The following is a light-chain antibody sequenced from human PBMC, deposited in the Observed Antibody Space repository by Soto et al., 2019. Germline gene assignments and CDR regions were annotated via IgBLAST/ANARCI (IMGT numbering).Light chain of an antibody. J-gene: IGKJ5*01. CDR3: QQYGSSPKIT. CDR2: GAS. Sequence: EIMLTQSPGTLSLSPRERANLSCRASQSVSSSYLAWYQQKPGQAPRLLIYGASSRATGIPDRFSGSGSGTDFTLTISRLGPEDFAVYYCQQYGSSPKITFGQGTRLEIK. V-gene: IGKV3-20*01. CDR1: QSVSSSY.